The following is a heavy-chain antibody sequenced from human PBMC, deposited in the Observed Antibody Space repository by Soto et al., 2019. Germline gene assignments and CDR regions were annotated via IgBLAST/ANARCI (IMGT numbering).Heavy chain of an antibody. CDR1: GFTFSSYG. J-gene: IGHJ6*02. D-gene: IGHD2-2*01. V-gene: IGHV3-30*18. Sequence: QVQLVESGGGVVQPGRSLRLSCAASGFTFSSYGMHWVRQAPGEGLEWVALISYDGSNKYYADSVKGRFTISRDYSQTTLYLQMNSLRAEDTAVYYCAKGPAIVLVPAAMNHYYGMDVWGQGTTVTVSS. CDR2: ISYDGSNK. CDR3: AKGPAIVLVPAAMNHYYGMDV.